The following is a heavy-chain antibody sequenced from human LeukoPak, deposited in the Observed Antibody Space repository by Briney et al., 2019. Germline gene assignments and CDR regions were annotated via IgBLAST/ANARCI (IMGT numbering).Heavy chain of an antibody. J-gene: IGHJ4*02. CDR1: GGSISSSSYY. CDR2: IYYSGST. V-gene: IGHV4-39*01. D-gene: IGHD3/OR15-3a*01. Sequence: SETLSLTCTVSGGSISSSSYYWGWIRQPPGMGLEWIGSIYYSGSTYYNPSLKSRVTISVDTSKNQFSLKLSSVTAAGPAVYFCVRHRLNPHFGLVPLDYWREGTLVTVSS. CDR3: VRHRLNPHFGLVPLDY.